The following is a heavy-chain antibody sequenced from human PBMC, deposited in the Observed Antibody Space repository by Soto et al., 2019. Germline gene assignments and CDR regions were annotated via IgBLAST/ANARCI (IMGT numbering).Heavy chain of an antibody. CDR1: GGSISSYY. D-gene: IGHD2-2*01. J-gene: IGHJ1*01. V-gene: IGHV4-59*01. CDR2: VYNSGST. CDR3: AGGSSLCWECFHH. Sequence: QVQLQESGPGLVKPSETLSLTCNVSGGSISSYYWSWIRQPPGKGLGYIGHVYNSGSTIHSPTLKSRATISVDTSKNQFSLKLTSVTAADTAVYYCAGGSSLCWECFHHWGQGILITVSS.